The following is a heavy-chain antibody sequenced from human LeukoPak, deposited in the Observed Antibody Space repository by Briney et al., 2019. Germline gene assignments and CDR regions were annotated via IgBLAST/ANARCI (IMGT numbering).Heavy chain of an antibody. D-gene: IGHD3-3*01. J-gene: IGHJ5*02. CDR1: GGSISSHY. CDR3: ARVSGNNDFWSGYYRNWFDP. CDR2: IYYSGST. V-gene: IGHV4-59*11. Sequence: SETLSLTCTVSGGSISSHYWSWIRQPPGKGLEWIGYIYYSGSTNYNPSLKSRVTISVDTSKNQFSLKLSSVTAADTAVYYCARVSGNNDFWSGYYRNWFDPWGQGTLVTVSS.